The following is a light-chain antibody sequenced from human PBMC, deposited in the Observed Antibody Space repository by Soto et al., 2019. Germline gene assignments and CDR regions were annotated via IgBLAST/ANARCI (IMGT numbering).Light chain of an antibody. CDR3: ATWDDSLNGWV. CDR2: SNN. CDR1: SFNIGSNP. V-gene: IGLV1-44*01. Sequence: QAVVTQPPSASGTPGQRVAISCSGSSFNIGSNPVNWYQQLPGTAPKLLIYSNNQRPSGVPDRFSGSKSGTSASLAISGLQSEDEADYYCATWDDSLNGWVFGGGTQLTVL. J-gene: IGLJ3*02.